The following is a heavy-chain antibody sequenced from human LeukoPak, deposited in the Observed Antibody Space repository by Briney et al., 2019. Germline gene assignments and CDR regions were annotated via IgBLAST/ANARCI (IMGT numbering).Heavy chain of an antibody. V-gene: IGHV4-39*07. J-gene: IGHJ4*02. CDR2: IYHSGST. Sequence: SETLSLTCTVSGGSISSSSYYWGWIRQPPGKGLEWIGSIYHSGSTYYNPSLKSRVTISVDTSKNQFSLKLSSVTAADTAVYYCARVGGRGLLNREFDYWGQGTLVTVSS. CDR3: ARVGGRGLLNREFDY. CDR1: GGSISSSSYY. D-gene: IGHD1-26*01.